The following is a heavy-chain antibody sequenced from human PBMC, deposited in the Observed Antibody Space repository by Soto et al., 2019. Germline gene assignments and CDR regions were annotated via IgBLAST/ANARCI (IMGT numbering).Heavy chain of an antibody. Sequence: ASVKVSCKASGYTFTSYGISWVRQAPGQGLEWMGWISAYNGNTNYAQKLQVRVTMTTDTSTSTAYMELGSLRSDDTAVYYCATAYSSGWYSAFDIWGQGTMVTVSS. CDR1: GYTFTSYG. J-gene: IGHJ3*02. V-gene: IGHV1-18*01. CDR2: ISAYNGNT. D-gene: IGHD6-19*01. CDR3: ATAYSSGWYSAFDI.